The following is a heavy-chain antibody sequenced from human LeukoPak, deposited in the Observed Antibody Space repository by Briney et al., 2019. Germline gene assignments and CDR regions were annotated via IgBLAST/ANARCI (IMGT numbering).Heavy chain of an antibody. CDR2: MNPNSGNT. CDR1: GYTFTSYD. J-gene: IGHJ6*03. CDR3: ARGVYSGYVSPHYYYMDV. D-gene: IGHD5-12*01. Sequence: ASVKVSCKASGYTFTSYDINWVRQATGQGLEWMGWMNPNSGNTGYAQKFQGRVTMTRNTSISTAYVELSSLRSEDTAVYYCARGVYSGYVSPHYYYMDVWGKGTTVTISS. V-gene: IGHV1-8*01.